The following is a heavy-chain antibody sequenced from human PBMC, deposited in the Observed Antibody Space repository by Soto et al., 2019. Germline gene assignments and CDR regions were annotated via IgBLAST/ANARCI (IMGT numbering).Heavy chain of an antibody. V-gene: IGHV1-8*01. CDR1: GYTFTTYD. D-gene: IGHD5-18*01. CDR2: KNPYNRNA. Sequence: ASVKVSCKASGYTFTTYDINWVGQAPGQGLEWMGWKNPYNRNAGYAQNFQGRVTMTRNTSTNTVYMELSSLRSEDTAVYYCARDPLQIWTICDYCCMDVWGQASTVTVSS. J-gene: IGHJ6*02. CDR3: ARDPLQIWTICDYCCMDV.